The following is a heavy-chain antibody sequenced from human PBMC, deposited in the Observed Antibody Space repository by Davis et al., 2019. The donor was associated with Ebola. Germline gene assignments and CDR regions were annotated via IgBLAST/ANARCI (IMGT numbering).Heavy chain of an antibody. D-gene: IGHD3-3*01. CDR3: AKSTRFFPLMDV. CDR1: GFTFSSYG. CDR2: ISYDGSNK. J-gene: IGHJ6*03. V-gene: IGHV3-30*18. Sequence: PGGSLRLSCAASGFTFSSYGMHWVRQAPGKGLEWVAVISYDGSNKYYADSVKGRFTISRDNSKNTLYLQMNSLRAEDTAVYYCAKSTRFFPLMDVWGKGTTVTVSS.